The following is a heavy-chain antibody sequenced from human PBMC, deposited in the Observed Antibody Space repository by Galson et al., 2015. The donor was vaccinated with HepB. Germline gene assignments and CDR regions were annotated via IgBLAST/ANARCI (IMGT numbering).Heavy chain of an antibody. CDR2: IIPILGIA. J-gene: IGHJ6*02. D-gene: IGHD2-2*01. CDR3: ARSRYCSSTSCYGVGSLNTEDYYYYYGMDV. V-gene: IGHV1-69*04. Sequence: SVKVSCKASGYTFTSYGISWVRQAPGQGLEWMGRIIPILGIANYAQKFQGRVTITADKSTSTAYMELSSLRSEDTAVYYCARSRYCSSTSCYGVGSLNTEDYYYYYGMDVWGQGTTVTVSS. CDR1: GYTFTSYG.